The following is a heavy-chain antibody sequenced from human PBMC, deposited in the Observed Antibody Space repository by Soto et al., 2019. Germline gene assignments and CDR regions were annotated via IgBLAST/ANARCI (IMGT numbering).Heavy chain of an antibody. D-gene: IGHD1-26*01. J-gene: IGHJ5*02. CDR2: IYYSGST. CDR1: GGSISSGGYY. Sequence: SETLSLTCTVSGGSISSGGYYWSWIRQHPGKGLEWIGYIYYSGSTYYNPSLKSRVTISVDTSKNQFSLKLRSVTAADTAVYYCARDVGRSWFDPWGQGTLVTVSS. V-gene: IGHV4-31*03. CDR3: ARDVGRSWFDP.